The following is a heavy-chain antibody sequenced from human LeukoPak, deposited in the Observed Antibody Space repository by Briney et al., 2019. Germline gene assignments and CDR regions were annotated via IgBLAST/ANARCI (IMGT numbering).Heavy chain of an antibody. J-gene: IGHJ4*02. Sequence: GGSLRLSCAASGFTFSTYWMSWVRQAPGKGLEWVAVISYDGSNKYYADSVKGRFTISRDNSKNTLYLQMNSLRAEDTAVYYCASASGQYWGQGTLVTVSS. CDR1: GFTFSTYW. D-gene: IGHD1-26*01. CDR3: ASASGQY. CDR2: ISYDGSNK. V-gene: IGHV3-30*03.